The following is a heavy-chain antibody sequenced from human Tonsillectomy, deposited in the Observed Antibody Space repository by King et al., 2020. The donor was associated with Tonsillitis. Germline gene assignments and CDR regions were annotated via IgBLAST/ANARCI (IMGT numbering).Heavy chain of an antibody. Sequence: QLVQSGAEVKKPGESLRISCKGSGYSFTSYWISWVRQMPGKGLEWMGRIDPSDSDTNYTPSFQGHVTFSADKAISTAYLQWTSLKASDTAMYHCSRLATPSFYYSNYMDVWGKGTTVTVPS. CDR3: SRLATPSFYYSNYMDV. CDR1: GYSFTSYW. CDR2: IDPSDSDT. V-gene: IGHV5-10-1*01. D-gene: IGHD5-12*01. J-gene: IGHJ6*03.